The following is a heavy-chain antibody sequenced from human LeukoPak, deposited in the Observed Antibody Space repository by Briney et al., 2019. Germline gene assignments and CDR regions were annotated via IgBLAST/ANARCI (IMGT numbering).Heavy chain of an antibody. CDR3: ARDRGWDAFDI. D-gene: IGHD6-19*01. CDR2: ISSSGSTI. Sequence: GGSLRLSCAASGFTFSSYSMNWVRQAPGKGLEWVSYISSSGSTIYYADSVKGRFTISRDNAKNSLYLQMNSLRAEDTAVYYCARDRGWDAFDIWGQGTMVTVSS. J-gene: IGHJ3*02. CDR1: GFTFSSYS. V-gene: IGHV3-48*04.